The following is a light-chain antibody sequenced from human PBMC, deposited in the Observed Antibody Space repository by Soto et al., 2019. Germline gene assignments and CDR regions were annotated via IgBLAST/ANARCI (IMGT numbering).Light chain of an antibody. Sequence: DIQMTQSPSSLLPSVGDRVTIICRASPTISNYLNWYQQKPGKAPKVLIYGATRLQSGVPSRFSGNGSATEFTLTISSLQPEDFATYYCLQSYKYPWTFGQGTKVDIK. CDR3: LQSYKYPWT. V-gene: IGKV1-17*01. J-gene: IGKJ1*01. CDR2: GAT. CDR1: PTISNY.